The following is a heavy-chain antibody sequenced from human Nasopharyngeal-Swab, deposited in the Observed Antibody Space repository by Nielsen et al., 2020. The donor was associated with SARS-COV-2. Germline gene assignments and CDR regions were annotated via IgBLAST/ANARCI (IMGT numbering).Heavy chain of an antibody. CDR1: GYTFTSYA. Sequence: ASVKVSCKASGYTFTSYAMNWVRQAPGQGLEWMGWINTNTGNPTYAQGFTGRFVFSLDTSVSTAYLQIGSLKAEDTAVYYCASYSSSPAVDYWGQGTLVTVSS. V-gene: IGHV7-4-1*01. CDR2: INTNTGNP. J-gene: IGHJ4*02. CDR3: ASYSSSPAVDY. D-gene: IGHD6-6*01.